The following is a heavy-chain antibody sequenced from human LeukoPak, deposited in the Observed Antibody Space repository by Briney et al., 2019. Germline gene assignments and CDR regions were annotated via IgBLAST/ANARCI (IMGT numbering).Heavy chain of an antibody. CDR2: ISGSAQSS. V-gene: IGHV3-23*01. D-gene: IGHD3-3*01. CDR3: AKGLSASGRFNAFDV. Sequence: PGGSLRLSCAASGFTFSSYSMNWVRQAPGKGLEWVAAISGSAQSSYHADSVRGRFTISRDNSKNTLYLQMNSLRVDDTAVYHCAKGLSASGRFNAFDVWGQGTMVTVSS. CDR1: GFTFSSYS. J-gene: IGHJ3*01.